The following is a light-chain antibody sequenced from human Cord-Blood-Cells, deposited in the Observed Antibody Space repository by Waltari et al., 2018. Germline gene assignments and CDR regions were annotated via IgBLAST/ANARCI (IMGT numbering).Light chain of an antibody. J-gene: IGKJ1*01. Sequence: DIQMTQSPSTLSASVGDRVTITCRASQSSSSWLAWYQQKPGKAPKLLIYKASSLESGVPSRFSGSGSGSEFTLTISSLQHDDFATYYCQQYNSYSRTFGQGTKVEIK. V-gene: IGKV1-5*03. CDR2: KAS. CDR3: QQYNSYSRT. CDR1: QSSSSW.